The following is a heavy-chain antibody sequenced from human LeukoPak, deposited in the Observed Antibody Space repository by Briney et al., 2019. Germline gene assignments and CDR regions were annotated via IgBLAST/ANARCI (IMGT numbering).Heavy chain of an antibody. CDR2: IYYSGST. D-gene: IGHD6-19*01. Sequence: SETLSLTCTASGVSISSYYRSWIRQPPGKGLEWIGYIYYSGSTNYNPSLKSRVTISVDTSKNQFSLKLSSVTAADTAVYYCARGIAVAGTFYYFDYWGQGTLVTVSS. CDR1: GVSISSYY. J-gene: IGHJ4*02. CDR3: ARGIAVAGTFYYFDY. V-gene: IGHV4-59*01.